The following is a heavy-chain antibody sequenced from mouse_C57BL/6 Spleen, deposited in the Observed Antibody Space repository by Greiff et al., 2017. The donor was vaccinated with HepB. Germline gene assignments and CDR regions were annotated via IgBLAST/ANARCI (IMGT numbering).Heavy chain of an antibody. D-gene: IGHD3-2*01. Sequence: VQLQQSGPELVKPGASVKISCKASGYTFTDYYMNWVKQSHGKSLEWIGDINPNNGGTSYNQKFKGKATLTVDKSSSTAYMELHSLTSEDSAVYYCASLGRQLLRGLEFFDYWGQGTTLTVSS. V-gene: IGHV1-26*01. J-gene: IGHJ2*01. CDR1: GYTFTDYY. CDR3: ASLGRQLLRGLEFFDY. CDR2: INPNNGGT.